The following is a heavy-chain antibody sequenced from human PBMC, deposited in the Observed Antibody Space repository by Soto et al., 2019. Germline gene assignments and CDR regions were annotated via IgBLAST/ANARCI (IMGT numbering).Heavy chain of an antibody. CDR2: IMPVFPTP. V-gene: IGHV1-69*05. CDR1: GGTFSTSA. Sequence: QVQLVQSGAEVKNPGSSVKVSCKASGGTFSTSAISWERQAPGQGLEWVGGIMPVFPTPDYAQNFQGRVTXTXDXXTTTAYLELTSLRADDTAVYYCARDKDRLQLGGNYYYILDVWGQGTAITVSS. J-gene: IGHJ6*02. D-gene: IGHD1-1*01. CDR3: ARDKDRLQLGGNYYYILDV.